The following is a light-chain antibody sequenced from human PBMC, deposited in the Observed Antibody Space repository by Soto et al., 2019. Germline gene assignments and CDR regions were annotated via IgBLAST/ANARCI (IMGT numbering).Light chain of an antibody. J-gene: IGKJ4*01. CDR2: DVS. CDR1: QSINNL. V-gene: IGKV1-5*01. CDR3: QQYNSYPLT. Sequence: DVQMTQSPSTLSASVGDRVTITCRASQSINNLLAWYQQKPGNAPKFLIYDVSTLESGVPSRFSGSGSGTEFTHTISSLQPEDFATYYCQQYNSYPLTFRGGTRV.